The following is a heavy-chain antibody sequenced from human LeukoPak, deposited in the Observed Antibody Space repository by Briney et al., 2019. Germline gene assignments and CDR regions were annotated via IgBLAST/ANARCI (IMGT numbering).Heavy chain of an antibody. CDR1: GFTFSSYG. D-gene: IGHD3-22*01. CDR2: IRYDGSNK. Sequence: GGSLRLSCAASGFTFSSYGMHWVRQAPGKGLEWVAFIRYDGSNKYYADSVKGRFTISRDNSKNTLYLQMNSPRAEDTAVYYCAKDYLRVVVIANDAFDIWGQGTMVTVSS. V-gene: IGHV3-30*02. CDR3: AKDYLRVVVIANDAFDI. J-gene: IGHJ3*02.